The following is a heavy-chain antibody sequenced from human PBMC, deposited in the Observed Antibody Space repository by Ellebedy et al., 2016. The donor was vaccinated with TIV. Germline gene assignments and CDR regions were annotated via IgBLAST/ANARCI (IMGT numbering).Heavy chain of an antibody. J-gene: IGHJ6*02. Sequence: GESLKISXKGSGYSFTSYWIGWVRQMPGKGLEWMGIIYPGDSDTRYSPSFQGQVTISADKSISTAYLQWSSLKASDTAMYYCARQVSSGDYVWGRDYYYYYGMDVWGQGTTVTVSS. V-gene: IGHV5-51*01. CDR3: ARQVSSGDYVWGRDYYYYYGMDV. CDR2: IYPGDSDT. D-gene: IGHD3-16*01. CDR1: GYSFTSYW.